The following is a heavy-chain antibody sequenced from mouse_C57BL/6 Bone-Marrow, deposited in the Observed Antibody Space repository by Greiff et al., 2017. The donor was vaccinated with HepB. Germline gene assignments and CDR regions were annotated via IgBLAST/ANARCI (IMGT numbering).Heavy chain of an antibody. CDR2: IYPRSGNT. CDR3: ARELGRGY. D-gene: IGHD4-1*01. J-gene: IGHJ2*01. CDR1: GYTFTSYG. V-gene: IGHV1-81*01. Sequence: VQLQQSGAELARPGASVKLSCKASGYTFTSYGISWVKQRTGQGLEWIGEIYPRSGNTYYNEKFKGKATLTADKSSSTADMELRSLTSEDSAVYFWARELGRGYGGQGTTLTVSS.